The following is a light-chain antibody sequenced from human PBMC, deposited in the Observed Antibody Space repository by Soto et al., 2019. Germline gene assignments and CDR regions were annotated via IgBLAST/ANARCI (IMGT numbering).Light chain of an antibody. CDR2: DAS. CDR1: QSVSSY. Sequence: EIVLTQSPATLSLSPGERATLSCRASQSVSSYLAWYQQKPGQAPRLPIYDASNRATGIPARFSGSGSGTDFTLTISSLEPEDFAVYYCQQRSNRPPFGPGTKVDIK. J-gene: IGKJ3*01. CDR3: QQRSNRPP. V-gene: IGKV3-11*01.